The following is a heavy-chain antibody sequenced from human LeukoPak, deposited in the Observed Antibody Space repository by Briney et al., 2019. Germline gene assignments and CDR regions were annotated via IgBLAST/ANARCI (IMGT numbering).Heavy chain of an antibody. Sequence: ASVKVSCKASGHTFTSYDINWVRQATGQGLEWMGWMNPNSGNTGYAQKFQGRVTLTRNTSITTAYMELSSLRSEDTAVYFCAWGSRSLYFDYWGQGTLVTVSS. CDR3: AWGSRSLYFDY. V-gene: IGHV1-8*02. J-gene: IGHJ4*02. CDR1: GHTFTSYD. D-gene: IGHD1-14*01. CDR2: MNPNSGNT.